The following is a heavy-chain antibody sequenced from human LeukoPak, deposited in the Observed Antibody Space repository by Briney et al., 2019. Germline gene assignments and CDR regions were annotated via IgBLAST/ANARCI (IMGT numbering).Heavy chain of an antibody. CDR1: GYTFTSYY. CDR2: INPSGGST. Sequence: ASVKVSCKASGYTFTSYYMHWVRQAPGQGLEWMGIINPSGGSTSYAQKFQGRVTMTRDTSTSTVYMELSSLRSEDTAVYYCARVVVVPAAIGFGYYYYYYYMDVWGKGTTVTVSS. D-gene: IGHD2-2*01. V-gene: IGHV1-46*01. CDR3: ARVVVVPAAIGFGYYYYYYYMDV. J-gene: IGHJ6*03.